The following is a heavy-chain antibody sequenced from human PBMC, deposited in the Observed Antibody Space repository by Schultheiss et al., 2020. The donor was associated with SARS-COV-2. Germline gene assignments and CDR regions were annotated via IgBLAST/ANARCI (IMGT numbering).Heavy chain of an antibody. J-gene: IGHJ4*02. D-gene: IGHD2-2*01. CDR3: ARGRRGEVPGAIGSY. Sequence: GGSLRLSCAASGFTFSDYYMSWIRQAPGKGLEWVSYITPSGNTIYYADSVKGRFTVSRDNSKNAFYLQMNSLRTEDTAVYYCARGRRGEVPGAIGSYWGQGTLVTVSS. CDR1: GFTFSDYY. V-gene: IGHV3-11*04. CDR2: ITPSGNTI.